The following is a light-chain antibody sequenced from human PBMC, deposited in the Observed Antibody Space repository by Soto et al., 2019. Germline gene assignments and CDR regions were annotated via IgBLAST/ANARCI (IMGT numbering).Light chain of an antibody. CDR3: QKYNIAPSWT. V-gene: IGKV1-5*03. Sequence: DIQLTQSPSTLSASVGDRVTITCRASQSISRWLAWYQQKPGTVPKLLIYEASTLESGVPSRFSGSRSGTEFTLTVSSLQPDDFATYYCQKYNIAPSWTFGQGTKVEIK. CDR1: QSISRW. J-gene: IGKJ1*01. CDR2: EAS.